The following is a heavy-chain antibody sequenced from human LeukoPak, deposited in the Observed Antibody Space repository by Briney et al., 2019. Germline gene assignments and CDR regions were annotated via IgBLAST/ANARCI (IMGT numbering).Heavy chain of an antibody. CDR1: GFTFSSYA. CDR3: ARDPTEGFEELLSPPDY. D-gene: IGHD3-10*01. J-gene: IGHJ4*02. CDR2: INWNGGSI. Sequence: PGGSLRLSCAASGFTFSSYAMSWVRQGPGKGLEWVSGINWNGGSIGYADSVKGRFTISRDNAKNSLYLQMNSLRAEDTALYYCARDPTEGFEELLSPPDYWGQGTLVTVSS. V-gene: IGHV3-20*04.